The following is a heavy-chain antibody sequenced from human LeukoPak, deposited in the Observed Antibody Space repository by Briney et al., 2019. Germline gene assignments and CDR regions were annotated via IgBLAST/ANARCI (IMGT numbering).Heavy chain of an antibody. V-gene: IGHV3-7*01. J-gene: IGHJ3*02. CDR3: ASRNGGFDI. CDR1: GFTFSSSS. Sequence: GGSLRLSCAASGFTFSSSSMSWVRQAPGKGLEWVANINKDGTEKYCVDSVKGRFTISRDNAKNSLYLQMNSLRAEDTAVYYCASRNGGFDIWGQGTMVTVSS. CDR2: INKDGTEK. D-gene: IGHD4-23*01.